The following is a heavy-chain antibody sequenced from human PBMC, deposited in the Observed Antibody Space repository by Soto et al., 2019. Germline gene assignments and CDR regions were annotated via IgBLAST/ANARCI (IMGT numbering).Heavy chain of an antibody. D-gene: IGHD3-3*01. J-gene: IGHJ6*02. CDR1: GGTFSSYA. CDR3: AAGWFGVLGWFPQPYYGMDV. Sequence: SVKVSCKASGGTFSSYAISWVRQAPGQGLEWMGGIIPIFGKANYAQKFQGRVTITTDVSTSTAYMELSSLRSEDTAVYYCAAGWFGVLGWFPQPYYGMDVWGQGTMVAVSS. V-gene: IGHV1-69*05. CDR2: IIPIFGKA.